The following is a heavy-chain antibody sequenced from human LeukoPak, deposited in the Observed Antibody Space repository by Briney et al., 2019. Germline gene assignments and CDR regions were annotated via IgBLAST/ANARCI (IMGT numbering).Heavy chain of an antibody. CDR2: INPNSGGT. CDR3: AVWKGYHDFWSGPFDY. D-gene: IGHD3-3*01. V-gene: IGHV1-2*04. CDR1: GYTFTGYY. J-gene: IGHJ4*02. Sequence: ASVKVSCKASGYTFTGYYMHWVRQAPGQGLEWMGWINPNSGGTNYAQKFQGWVIMTRDTSVSTGYMELSSLTSDDTAVYYCAVWKGYHDFWSGPFDYWGQGTRVSVSS.